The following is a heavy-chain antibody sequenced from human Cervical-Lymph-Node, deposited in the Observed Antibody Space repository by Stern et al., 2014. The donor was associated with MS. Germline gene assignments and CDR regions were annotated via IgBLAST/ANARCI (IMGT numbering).Heavy chain of an antibody. V-gene: IGHV1-46*01. J-gene: IGHJ6*02. Sequence: QVQLVQSGAEVKKPGASVKVSCKASGYTFTSYYMHWVRQAPGQGLEWMGIINPTGGSTRYAQKFQGRLTMTRDTSTSTVYMELSSLRSDDTAVYYCAREVTGHRLGMMDVWGQGTTVTVSS. CDR1: GYTFTSYY. D-gene: IGHD2-21*02. CDR3: AREVTGHRLGMMDV. CDR2: INPTGGST.